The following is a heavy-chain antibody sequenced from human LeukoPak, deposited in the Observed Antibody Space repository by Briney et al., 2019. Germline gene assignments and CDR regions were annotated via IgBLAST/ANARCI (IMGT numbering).Heavy chain of an antibody. CDR3: ARLNFWSNSYAAPFDS. CDR1: KFFFHGYW. Sequence: PGGSLRLSCAASKFFFHGYWMSWVRQAPGKGLEWVANIKQDGNEGYYIDSVKGRFTISRDYDKNLLFLQMNSLRPDDTAVYYCARLNFWSNSYAAPFDSWGQGSLVTVSS. D-gene: IGHD3-16*01. CDR2: IKQDGNEG. V-gene: IGHV3-7*01. J-gene: IGHJ4*02.